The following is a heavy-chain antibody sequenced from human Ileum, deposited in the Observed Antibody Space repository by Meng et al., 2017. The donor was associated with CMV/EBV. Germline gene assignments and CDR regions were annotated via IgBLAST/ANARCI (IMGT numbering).Heavy chain of an antibody. V-gene: IGHV4-4*07. CDR2: IDMSGTT. Sequence: HLQESCSGLVNPSETPSLTGSVLDFSISCYSWSWIRPPAGKGLEWIGRIDMSGTTHYNPSLKSRVTLSLDTSKDQFSLKLTSVTAADTAVYYCAREKSSCTSSTCYGVDSWGQGTLVTVSS. D-gene: IGHD2-2*01. CDR3: AREKSSCTSSTCYGVDS. CDR1: DFSISCYS. J-gene: IGHJ4*02.